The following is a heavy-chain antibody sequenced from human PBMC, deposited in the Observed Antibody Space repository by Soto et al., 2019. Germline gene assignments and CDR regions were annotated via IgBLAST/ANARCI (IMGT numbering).Heavy chain of an antibody. CDR1: GGSFSGYY. D-gene: IGHD1-26*01. CDR2: INHSGST. V-gene: IGHV4-34*01. J-gene: IGHJ6*02. Sequence: PSETLSLTCAVYGGSFSGYYWSWIRQPPGKGLEWIGEINHSGSTNYNPSLKSRVTISVDTSKNQFSLKLSSVTAADTAVYYCAGSGSYFYYYYGMDVWGQGTTVTVS. CDR3: AGSGSYFYYYYGMDV.